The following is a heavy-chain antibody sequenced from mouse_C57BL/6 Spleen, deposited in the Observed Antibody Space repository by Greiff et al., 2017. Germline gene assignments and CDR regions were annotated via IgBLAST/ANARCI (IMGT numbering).Heavy chain of an antibody. Sequence: VQLQQSGAELARPGASVKLSCKASGYTFPSYGISWVKQRTGQGLEWIGEIYPRSGNTYYNEKFKGKATLTADNSSSTAYRELRSLTSEDSSVYFCTRYYGSSDWFSYGGQGTLVTVSA. D-gene: IGHD1-1*01. J-gene: IGHJ3*01. CDR1: GYTFPSYG. CDR2: IYPRSGNT. V-gene: IGHV1-81*01. CDR3: TRYYGSSDWFSY.